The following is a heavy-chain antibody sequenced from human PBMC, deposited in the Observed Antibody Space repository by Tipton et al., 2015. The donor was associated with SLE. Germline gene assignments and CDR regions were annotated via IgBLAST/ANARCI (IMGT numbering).Heavy chain of an antibody. J-gene: IGHJ3*02. CDR2: ISASGGST. CDR1: GFTFSSYI. CDR3: AKAPPGTTLLGAFDI. D-gene: IGHD1-7*01. V-gene: IGHV3-23*01. Sequence: SLRLSCVASGFTFSSYIMNWVRQAPGQGLEWVSAISASGGSTHYVDSVKGRFTISRDNSKNTLFLQMGNLRAEDSAVYYCAKAPPGTTLLGAFDIWGQGTMVTVSS.